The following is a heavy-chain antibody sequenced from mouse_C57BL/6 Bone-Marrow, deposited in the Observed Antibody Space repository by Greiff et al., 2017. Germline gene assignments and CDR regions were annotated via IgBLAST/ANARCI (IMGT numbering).Heavy chain of an antibody. J-gene: IGHJ4*01. V-gene: IGHV5-6*01. CDR2: ISSGGSYT. Sequence: EVQLQESGGDLVKPGGSLKLSCAASGFTFSSYGMSWVRQTPDKRLEWGATISSGGSYTYYPDSVKGRFTISRDNAKNTLYLQMSSLKSEDTAMYYCARRLLRMDYWGQGTSVTVSS. D-gene: IGHD2-3*01. CDR1: GFTFSSYG. CDR3: ARRLLRMDY.